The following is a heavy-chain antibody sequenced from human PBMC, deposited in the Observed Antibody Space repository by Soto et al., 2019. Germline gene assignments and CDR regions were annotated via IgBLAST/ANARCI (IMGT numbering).Heavy chain of an antibody. J-gene: IGHJ4*02. CDR1: GVSIISYY. Sequence: SETLSVTCTVAGVSIISYYWSWIRQPPGKGLEWIGYIYYSGSTNYSPSFQGHVTISADKSISTAYLQWSSLKASDTAMYYCARHRGIWFGEGHYWGQGTLVTVSS. CDR3: ARHRGIWFGEGHY. D-gene: IGHD3-10*01. CDR2: IYYSGST. V-gene: IGHV4-59*08.